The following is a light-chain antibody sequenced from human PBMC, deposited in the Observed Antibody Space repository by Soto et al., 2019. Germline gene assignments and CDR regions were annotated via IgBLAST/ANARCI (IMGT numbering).Light chain of an antibody. V-gene: IGKV3-15*01. CDR2: GAS. J-gene: IGKJ1*01. CDR3: QQYNNWPGT. Sequence: EIVMTQSPATLSVSPGERATLSCRASQSVSSNLAWYQQKPGQAPRLLIYGASTRATGIPSRFSGSGSGTELTLTISSLQSEDFAFYYSQQYNNWPGTFGQGTKVEIK. CDR1: QSVSSN.